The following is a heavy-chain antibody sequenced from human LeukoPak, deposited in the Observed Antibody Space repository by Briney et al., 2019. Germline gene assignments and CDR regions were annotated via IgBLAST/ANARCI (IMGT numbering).Heavy chain of an antibody. Sequence: SETLSVTCSVSGGSIKGYYWRWIRQPPGKGLEWIGYIYDSGSSKYNPSLNSRVTISVDASKNHFSLKLRDVTAADTAVDFYARDSRANWGLGRLDYWGQGTLVTVSS. V-gene: IGHV4-59*01. CDR3: ARDSRANWGLGRLDY. D-gene: IGHD7-27*01. CDR1: GGSIKGYY. J-gene: IGHJ4*02. CDR2: IYDSGSS.